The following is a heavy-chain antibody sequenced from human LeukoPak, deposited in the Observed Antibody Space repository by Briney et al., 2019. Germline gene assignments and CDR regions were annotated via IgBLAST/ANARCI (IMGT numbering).Heavy chain of an antibody. J-gene: IGHJ4*02. CDR1: GGSISSSNW. CDR3: ARDRGAYGSGSYFDY. CDR2: IYHSGST. D-gene: IGHD3-10*01. V-gene: IGHV4-4*02. Sequence: PSETLSLTCAVSGGSISSSNWWSWVRQPPGKGLEWIGEIYHSGSTNYNPSLKSRVTISVDKSKNQFSLKLSSVTAADTAVYYCARDRGAYGSGSYFDYWGQGTLVTVSS.